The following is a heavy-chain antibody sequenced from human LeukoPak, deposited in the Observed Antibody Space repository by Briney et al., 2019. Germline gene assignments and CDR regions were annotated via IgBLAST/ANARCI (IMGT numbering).Heavy chain of an antibody. CDR2: IYYSGST. Sequence: SETLSLTCTVSGGSISSYYWSWIRQPPGKGLEWIGYIYYSGSTNYNPSLKSRVTISVDTSKSQFSLKLSSVTAADTAVYYCARDRLQFVLDYWGQGTLVTVSS. CDR3: ARDRLQFVLDY. V-gene: IGHV4-59*01. CDR1: GGSISSYY. D-gene: IGHD5-24*01. J-gene: IGHJ4*02.